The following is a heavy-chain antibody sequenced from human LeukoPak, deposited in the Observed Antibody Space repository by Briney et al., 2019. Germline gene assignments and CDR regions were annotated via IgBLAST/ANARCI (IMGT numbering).Heavy chain of an antibody. Sequence: PGGSLRLSCAASGFTFSSYGMHWVRQAPGKGLEWVAFIRYDGSNKYYADSVKGRFTISRDNSKNTLYLQMNSLRAEDTAVYYCAKVRARRITMIAYVYFDYWGQGTLVTVSS. V-gene: IGHV3-30*02. CDR1: GFTFSSYG. CDR3: AKVRARRITMIAYVYFDY. D-gene: IGHD3-22*01. J-gene: IGHJ4*02. CDR2: IRYDGSNK.